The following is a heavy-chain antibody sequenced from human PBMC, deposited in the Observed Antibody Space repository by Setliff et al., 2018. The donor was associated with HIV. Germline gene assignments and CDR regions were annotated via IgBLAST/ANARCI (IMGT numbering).Heavy chain of an antibody. CDR2: IYHSGNT. J-gene: IGHJ6*02. Sequence: SETLSLTCTVSGYSISSGYYWGWIRQPPGKGLEWLGSIYHSGNTYYNPSLKSRVTISVDTSTNQFSLILSSVTAADTTVYYCSRPRLHNYYYYGMDVWGQGTTVTVSS. D-gene: IGHD2-21*02. V-gene: IGHV4-38-2*02. CDR1: GYSISSGYY. CDR3: SRPRLHNYYYYGMDV.